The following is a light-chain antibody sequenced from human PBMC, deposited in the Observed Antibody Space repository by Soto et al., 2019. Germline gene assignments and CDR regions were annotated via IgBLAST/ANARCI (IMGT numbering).Light chain of an antibody. CDR1: SSDVGGYNY. Sequence: QSALTQPASVSGSPGQSITISCTGTSSDVGGYNYVSWYQQYPGKAPILIIYEVRNRPSGVSSRFSGSRSDNTASLTISGLRPEDEADYYCSSFAPSDTRVFGGGTKVTVL. CDR2: EVR. J-gene: IGLJ2*01. V-gene: IGLV2-14*01. CDR3: SSFAPSDTRV.